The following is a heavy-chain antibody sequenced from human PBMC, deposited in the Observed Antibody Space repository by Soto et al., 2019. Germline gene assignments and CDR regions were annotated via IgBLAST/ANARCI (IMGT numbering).Heavy chain of an antibody. CDR1: GYSFSSYW. J-gene: IGHJ6*02. CDR2: IFPADSHT. D-gene: IGHD2-2*01. Sequence: GESLKISCKGSGYSFSSYWIGWVRQMPGKGLEYMGIIFPADSHTSYSPSFQGQVTISADTSITTAYLQWSSLKASDTAMYYCARGVAYFSSTICHYYYNMDVWGQGTTVTFSS. V-gene: IGHV5-51*01. CDR3: ARGVAYFSSTICHYYYNMDV.